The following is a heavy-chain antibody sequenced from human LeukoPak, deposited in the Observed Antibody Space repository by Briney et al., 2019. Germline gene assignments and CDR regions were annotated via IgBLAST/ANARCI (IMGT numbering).Heavy chain of an antibody. J-gene: IGHJ6*03. CDR2: IYYSGST. CDR3: ASTPGMYYYYYYMDV. V-gene: IGHV4-31*03. CDR1: GGSISSGGYY. D-gene: IGHD6-13*01. Sequence: PSQTLSLTCTVSGGSISSGGYYWSWIRQHPGKGLEWIGYIYYSGSTYYNPSLKSRVTISVDTPRNQFSLKLSSVTAADTAVYYCASTPGMYYYYYYMDVWGKGTTVTVSS.